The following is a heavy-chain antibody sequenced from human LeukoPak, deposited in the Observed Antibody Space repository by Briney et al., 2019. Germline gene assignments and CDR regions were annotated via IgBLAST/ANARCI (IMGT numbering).Heavy chain of an antibody. CDR2: ISWNSGSI. J-gene: IGHJ6*02. Sequence: PGGSLRLSCAASGFTFDDYAMHWVRQAPGKGLEWVSPISWNSGSIGYADSVKGRFTTSRDNAKNSLYLQMNSLRAEDTALYYCAKDMKDRHGSSWYYFYYYGMDVWGQGTTVTVSS. D-gene: IGHD6-13*01. CDR1: GFTFDDYA. V-gene: IGHV3-9*01. CDR3: AKDMKDRHGSSWYYFYYYGMDV.